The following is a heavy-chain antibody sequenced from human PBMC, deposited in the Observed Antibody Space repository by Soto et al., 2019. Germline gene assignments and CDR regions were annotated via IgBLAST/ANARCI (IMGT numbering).Heavy chain of an antibody. CDR2: ISGSGGST. CDR3: AAPTTVTTWYFDY. J-gene: IGHJ4*02. Sequence: GGSLRLSCAASGFTFSSYAMSWVRQAPGKGLEWVSAISGSGGSTYYADSVKGRFTISSDNSKNTLYLQMNSLRAEDTAVYYCAAPTTVTTWYFDYWGQGTLVTVSS. CDR1: GFTFSSYA. D-gene: IGHD4-4*01. V-gene: IGHV3-23*01.